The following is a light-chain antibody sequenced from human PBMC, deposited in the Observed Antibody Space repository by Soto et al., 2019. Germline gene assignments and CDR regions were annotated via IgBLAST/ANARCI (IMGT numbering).Light chain of an antibody. J-gene: IGLJ1*01. V-gene: IGLV2-23*01. CDR2: EGS. CDR3: CSYASSSILYV. CDR1: SSDVGSYKL. Sequence: QSVLTQPASVSGSPGQSITISCTGTSSDVGSYKLVSWYQHHPGKAPKLMIYEGSKRPSGVSNRFSGSTSGNTASLTISRLQAEDEADYYCCSYASSSILYVFGTGTKVTVL.